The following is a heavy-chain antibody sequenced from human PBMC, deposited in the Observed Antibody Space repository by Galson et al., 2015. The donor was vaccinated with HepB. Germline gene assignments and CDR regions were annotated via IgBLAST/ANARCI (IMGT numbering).Heavy chain of an antibody. CDR2: ISGSGGST. Sequence: SLRLSCAASGFTFSSYAMSWVRQAPGKGLEWVSAISGSGGSTYYADSVKGRFTISRDNSKNTLYLQMNSLRAEDTAVYYCAKDLFGGSENPPYYFDYWGQGTLVTVSS. D-gene: IGHD1-26*01. CDR1: GFTFSSYA. V-gene: IGHV3-23*01. CDR3: AKDLFGGSENPPYYFDY. J-gene: IGHJ4*02.